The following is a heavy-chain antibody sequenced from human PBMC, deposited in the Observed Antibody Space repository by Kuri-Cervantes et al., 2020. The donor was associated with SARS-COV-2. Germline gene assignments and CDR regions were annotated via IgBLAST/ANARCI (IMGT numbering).Heavy chain of an antibody. CDR3: ARGVVTIYGFLVPLPAAGWLDP. J-gene: IGHJ5*02. Sequence: ESLKISCAVYGGSFSDYYWTWIRQPPGKGLEWIGEINHTGSANYNPSLKSRVTISVDTSKNQFSLKLASVTAADTAVYFCARGVVTIYGFLVPLPAAGWLDPWGQGNRVTVSS. CDR2: INHTGSA. V-gene: IGHV4-34*01. D-gene: IGHD3-3*02. CDR1: GGSFSDYY.